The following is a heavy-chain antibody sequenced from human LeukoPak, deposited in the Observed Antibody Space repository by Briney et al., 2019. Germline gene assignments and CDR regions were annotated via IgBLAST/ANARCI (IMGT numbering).Heavy chain of an antibody. Sequence: GESLKISCKGSGYSFTSYWIGWVRQMPGKDLEWMRIFSPGDSDNRYSPSFQGQVTISADKSISTVYLQWSSLKASDTAMYYCARPSTLVRGFAPYGMDVWGQGTTVTVSS. CDR1: GYSFTSYW. D-gene: IGHD3-10*01. V-gene: IGHV5-51*01. J-gene: IGHJ6*02. CDR2: FSPGDSDN. CDR3: ARPSTLVRGFAPYGMDV.